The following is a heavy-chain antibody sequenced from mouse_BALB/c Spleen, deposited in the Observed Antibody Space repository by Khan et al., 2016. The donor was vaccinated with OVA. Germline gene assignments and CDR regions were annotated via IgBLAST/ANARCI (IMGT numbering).Heavy chain of an antibody. V-gene: IGHV3-2*02. J-gene: IGHJ2*01. CDR3: ARVYGGDFDY. D-gene: IGHD1-1*01. CDR2: ISYSGNT. Sequence: EVQLVETGPGLVKPSQSLSLTCTVTGYSITSDYAWNWIRQFPGNKLEWMGFISYSGNTNYNPSLKSRISITRDTSKNPFFLQLNSVTTEDTATDYGARVYGGDFDYWGQGTTLTVSS. CDR1: GYSITSDYA.